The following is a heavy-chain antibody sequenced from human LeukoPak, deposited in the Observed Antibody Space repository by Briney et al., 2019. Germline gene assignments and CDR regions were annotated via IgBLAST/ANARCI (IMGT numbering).Heavy chain of an antibody. D-gene: IGHD2-2*01. CDR3: AGCSSTSCDPPYYYYMDV. CDR1: GGSISSYY. Sequence: PSETLSLTCTVAGGSISSYYWSWIRQPAGRGRGWIGRIYTSGSTNYNPSLKRRVTMSVDTSKNQFSLKLSSVTAADTAVYYCAGCSSTSCDPPYYYYMDVWGKGTTVTVSS. J-gene: IGHJ6*03. CDR2: IYTSGST. V-gene: IGHV4-4*07.